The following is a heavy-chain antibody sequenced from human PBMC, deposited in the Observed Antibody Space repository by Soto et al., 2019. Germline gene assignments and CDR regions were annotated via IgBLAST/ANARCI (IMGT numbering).Heavy chain of an antibody. CDR3: ARERKGMDV. CDR1: GYTFTSYD. V-gene: IGHV1-8*01. J-gene: IGHJ6*02. Sequence: QLVQSGAEVKKPGASVKVSCKASGYTFTSYDINWVRQATGQGLEWMGWMNPNSGNTGYEQKYQGGVTITRNTSIRTAYMQLCCLRYEETAVYYCARERKGMDVWGQGTTVTVSS. CDR2: MNPNSGNT.